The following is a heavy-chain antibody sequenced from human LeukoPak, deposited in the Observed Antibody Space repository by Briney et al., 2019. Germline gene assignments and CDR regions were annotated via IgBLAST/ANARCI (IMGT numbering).Heavy chain of an antibody. J-gene: IGHJ3*02. CDR2: IYYSGST. D-gene: IGHD1-26*01. V-gene: IGHV4-39*07. CDR3: AGSRIGAFDI. Sequence: SETLSLTCAVYGGSFSNYYWGWIRQPPGKGLEWIGSIYYSGSTYYNPSLKSRVTISVDTSKNQFSLKLSSVTAADTAVYYCAGSRIGAFDIWGQGTMVTVSS. CDR1: GGSFSNYY.